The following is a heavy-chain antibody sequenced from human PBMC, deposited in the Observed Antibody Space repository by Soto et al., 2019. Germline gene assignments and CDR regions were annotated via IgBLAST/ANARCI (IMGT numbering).Heavy chain of an antibody. Sequence: SETLSLTCAVSGYSISSGYYWGWIRQPPGKGLEWIGSIYHSGSTYYNPSLKSRVTISVDTSKNQFSLKLSSVTAADTAVYYCARVMITFGGVIGTFDYWGQGTLVTVS. CDR3: ARVMITFGGVIGTFDY. CDR2: IYHSGST. V-gene: IGHV4-38-2*01. D-gene: IGHD3-16*02. J-gene: IGHJ4*02. CDR1: GYSISSGYY.